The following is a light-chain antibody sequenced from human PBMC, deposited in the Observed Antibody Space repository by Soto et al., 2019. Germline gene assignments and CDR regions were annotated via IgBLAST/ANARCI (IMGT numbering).Light chain of an antibody. J-gene: IGLJ2*01. V-gene: IGLV2-11*01. CDR3: CSSAGSSTVL. CDR1: SRDVGAYHY. CDR2: DVS. Sequence: QSALTQPRSVYGSPGQSVNISCTGTSRDVGAYHYVSWYQQHPGKAPKLIISDVSKWPSGVPDRFSGSKSGNTASLTISGLHAEEEADYYCCSSAGSSTVLVGGGTQLTVL.